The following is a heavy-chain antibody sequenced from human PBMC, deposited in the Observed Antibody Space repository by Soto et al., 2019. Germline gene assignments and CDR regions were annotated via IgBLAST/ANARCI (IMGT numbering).Heavy chain of an antibody. CDR1: GFTFSGSA. CDR3: TILDCSSTCCFDY. Sequence: GGSLRLSCAASGFTFSGSAMHWVRQASGKGLEWVGRIRSKANSYSTAYAASVKGRFTISRDDSKNTAYLQMTSLKTEDTAVYYCTILDCSSTCCFDYWGQGTLVTVSS. CDR2: IRSKANSYST. D-gene: IGHD2-2*01. V-gene: IGHV3-73*01. J-gene: IGHJ4*02.